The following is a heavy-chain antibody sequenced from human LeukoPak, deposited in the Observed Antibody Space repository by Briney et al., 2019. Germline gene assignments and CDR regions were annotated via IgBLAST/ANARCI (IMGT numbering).Heavy chain of an antibody. Sequence: PGGSLRLSCAASGFTFSSYSMNWVRQAPGKGLEWVSSISSSSSYIYYADSVKGRFTISRDNAKNSLYLQMNSLRAEDTAVYYCARKMTTFYRWAFDIWGQGTMVTVSS. CDR1: GFTFSSYS. V-gene: IGHV3-21*01. J-gene: IGHJ3*02. D-gene: IGHD3-16*01. CDR2: ISSSSSYI. CDR3: ARKMTTFYRWAFDI.